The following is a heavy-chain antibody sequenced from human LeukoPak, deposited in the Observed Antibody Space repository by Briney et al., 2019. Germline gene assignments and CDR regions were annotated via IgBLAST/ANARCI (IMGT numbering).Heavy chain of an antibody. Sequence: ASVKVSCKASGYTFTGYYMHWMRQAPGQGLEWMGWINPNSGGSTSYAQKFQGRVTMTRDTSTSTVYMELSSLRSEDTAVYYCARSMTTVTTTPRHLNWFDPWGQGTLVTVSS. CDR3: ARSMTTVTTTPRHLNWFDP. CDR2: INPNSGGST. V-gene: IGHV1-46*01. D-gene: IGHD4-11*01. J-gene: IGHJ5*02. CDR1: GYTFTGYY.